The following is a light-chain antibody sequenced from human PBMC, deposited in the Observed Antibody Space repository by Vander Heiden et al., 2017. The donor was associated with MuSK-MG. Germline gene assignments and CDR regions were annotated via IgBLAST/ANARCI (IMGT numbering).Light chain of an antibody. V-gene: IGKV2-28*01. Sequence: DIVMTQSQLSLPVTPGEPASISCRSSQSLLHSNGYNYLDWYLQKPGQSPQLLIYLGSNRASGVPDRFSGSGSGTDFTLKISRVEAEDVGVYYCMQALQTPYTFGQGTKLEIK. CDR2: LGS. CDR1: QSLLHSNGYNY. J-gene: IGKJ2*01. CDR3: MQALQTPYT.